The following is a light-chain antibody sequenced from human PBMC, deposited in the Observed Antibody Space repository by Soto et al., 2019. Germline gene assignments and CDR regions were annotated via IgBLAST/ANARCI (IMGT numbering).Light chain of an antibody. V-gene: IGKV3-20*01. J-gene: IGKJ4*01. CDR3: QQCGSSFLGVS. CDR2: ATS. CDR1: HNFGNNF. Sequence: ESVLPQSTGTLSLSPFERSHISFLSSHNFGNNFLAWSQQKPGQAPRLLIYATSSRATGIPDRFSGSGSGTDFTLTISRLEPEDFAVYYCQQCGSSFLGVSCGGGTKVDIK.